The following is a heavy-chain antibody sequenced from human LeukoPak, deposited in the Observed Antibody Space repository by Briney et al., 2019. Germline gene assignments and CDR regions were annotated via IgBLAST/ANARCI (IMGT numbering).Heavy chain of an antibody. CDR1: VDSFNTKW. CDR2: IYPGDSDA. CDR3: AAEVATGYYFDY. D-gene: IGHD5-12*01. V-gene: IGHV5-51*01. J-gene: IGHJ4*02. Sequence: GESLKISRKGSVDSFNTKWIAWVRQMPGKGLEWMGIIYPGDSDARYSPSFQGQVTISVDKSIRTAYLQWSSLKASDTAMYYCAAEVATGYYFDYWGQGTLVTVSS.